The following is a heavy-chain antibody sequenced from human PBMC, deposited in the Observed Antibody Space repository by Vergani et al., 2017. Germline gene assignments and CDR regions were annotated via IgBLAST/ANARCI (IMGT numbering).Heavy chain of an antibody. CDR2: IWYDGSNK. CDR1: GFTFSSYG. CDR3: ARGYCGGDCYWSDYYYYRDV. J-gene: IGHJ6*03. D-gene: IGHD2-21*01. V-gene: IGHV3-33*01. Sequence: QVQLVESGGGVVQPGRSLRLSCAASGFTFSSYGIHWVRQAPGKGLEWVAVIWYDGSNKYYADSVKGRFTISRDNSKNTLYLQMNSLRAEDTAVYYCARGYCGGDCYWSDYYYYRDVWGKGTTVTVSS.